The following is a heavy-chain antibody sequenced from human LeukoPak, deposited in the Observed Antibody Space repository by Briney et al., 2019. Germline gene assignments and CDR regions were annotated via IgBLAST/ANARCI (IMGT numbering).Heavy chain of an antibody. D-gene: IGHD3-9*01. V-gene: IGHV5-51*01. J-gene: IGHJ4*02. CDR3: ARLFDYSASCYFDY. CDR2: INPHDSDT. Sequence: GESLKISCQASGYTFSNHWIAWVRQMPGGKDLEWMAIINPHDSDTRNSPSFEGQVTISADKSISTAYLQWSGLKASDTAMYFCARLFDYSASCYFDYWGQGTLVTVSS. CDR1: GYTFSNHW.